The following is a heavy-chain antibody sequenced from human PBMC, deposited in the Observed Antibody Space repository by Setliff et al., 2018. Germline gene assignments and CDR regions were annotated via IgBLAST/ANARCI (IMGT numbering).Heavy chain of an antibody. Sequence: GASVKVSCKTSGYNFITLGINWVRQAPGQGLEWVGWISPYSGKTDYVQKFQDRVIMTIDSATTTAYMELKTLTSDDTAVYYCARGRGPDIVVTIPGDYWGQGTQVTVSS. CDR3: ARGRGPDIVVTIPGDY. D-gene: IGHD2-15*01. CDR1: GYNFITLG. V-gene: IGHV1-18*01. CDR2: ISPYSGKT. J-gene: IGHJ4*02.